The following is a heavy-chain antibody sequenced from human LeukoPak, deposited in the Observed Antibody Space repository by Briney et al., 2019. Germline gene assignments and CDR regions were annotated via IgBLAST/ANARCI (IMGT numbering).Heavy chain of an antibody. D-gene: IGHD3-16*02. J-gene: IGHJ3*02. V-gene: IGHV3-7*01. CDR2: IEHDGGEK. Sequence: GGSLRLSCAASGFTFSNYWMSWVRQAPGKGLEWVASIEHDGGEKFYVDSVKGRFTISRDNAKNSLYLQMNSLRAEDTAVYYCARGTFGGFIALPDAFDIWGQGTMVTVSS. CDR1: GFTFSNYW. CDR3: ARGTFGGFIALPDAFDI.